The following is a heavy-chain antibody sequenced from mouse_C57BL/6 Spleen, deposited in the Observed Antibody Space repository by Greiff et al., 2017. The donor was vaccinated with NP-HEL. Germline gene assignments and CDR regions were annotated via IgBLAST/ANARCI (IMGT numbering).Heavy chain of an antibody. CDR1: GFTFSSYA. Sequence: EVKLVESGEGLVKPGGSLKLSCAASGFTFSSYAMSWVRQTPEKRLEWVAYISSGGDYIYYADTVKGRFTISRDNARNTLYLQMSSLKSEDTAMYYCTRVRVTGTGYFDYWGQGTTLTVSS. J-gene: IGHJ2*01. V-gene: IGHV5-9-1*02. CDR3: TRVRVTGTGYFDY. D-gene: IGHD4-1*01. CDR2: ISSGGDYI.